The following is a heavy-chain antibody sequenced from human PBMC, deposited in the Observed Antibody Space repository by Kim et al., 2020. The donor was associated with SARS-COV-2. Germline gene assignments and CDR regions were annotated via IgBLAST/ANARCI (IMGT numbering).Heavy chain of an antibody. CDR2: SNK. V-gene: IGHV3-33*01. CDR3: ARGSAAGDY. Sequence: SNKYYADSVKGRFTISRDNSKNTLYLQMNSLRAEDTAVYYCARGSAAGDYWGQGTLVTVSS. D-gene: IGHD6-13*01. J-gene: IGHJ4*02.